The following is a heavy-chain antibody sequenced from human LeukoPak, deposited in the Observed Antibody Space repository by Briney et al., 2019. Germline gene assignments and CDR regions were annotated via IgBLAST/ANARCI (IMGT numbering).Heavy chain of an antibody. CDR3: ARGRTYYYDSSGYYSPSEVDY. Sequence: ASVKVSCKASGGTFSSYAISWVRQAPGQGLEWMGGIIPIFGTANYAQKFQGRVTITADKSTSTAYMELSSLRSEDTAVYYCARGRTYYYDSSGYYSPSEVDYWGQGTLVTVSS. CDR1: GGTFSSYA. CDR2: IIPIFGTA. J-gene: IGHJ4*02. D-gene: IGHD3-22*01. V-gene: IGHV1-69*06.